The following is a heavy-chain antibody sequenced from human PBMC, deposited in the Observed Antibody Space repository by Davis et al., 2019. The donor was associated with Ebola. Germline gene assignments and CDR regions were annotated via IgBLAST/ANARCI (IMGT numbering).Heavy chain of an antibody. Sequence: GESLKISCAASGFTFSRYWMSWVRQAPGKGLEWVANINQDGSEKYYVDSVKGRFTISRDNAKNSLYLQMNTLRAEDTAVYYCARKWLPDYWGQGTQVTVSS. CDR1: GFTFSRYW. CDR3: ARKWLPDY. V-gene: IGHV3-7*03. J-gene: IGHJ4*02. D-gene: IGHD6-19*01. CDR2: INQDGSEK.